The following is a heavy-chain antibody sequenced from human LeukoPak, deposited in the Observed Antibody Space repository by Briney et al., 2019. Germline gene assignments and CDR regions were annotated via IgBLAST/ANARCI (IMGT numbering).Heavy chain of an antibody. CDR1: GFTFSSYS. J-gene: IGHJ6*02. V-gene: IGHV3-48*02. CDR3: ARDRDSTYYYGMDV. D-gene: IGHD3-10*01. Sequence: AGGSLRLSCAASGFTFSSYSMNWVRQAPGKGLEWVSYISSSSSTIYYADSVKGRFTISRDNAKNSLYLQMNSLRDEDTAVYYCARDRDSTYYYGMDVWGQGTTVTVSS. CDR2: ISSSSSTI.